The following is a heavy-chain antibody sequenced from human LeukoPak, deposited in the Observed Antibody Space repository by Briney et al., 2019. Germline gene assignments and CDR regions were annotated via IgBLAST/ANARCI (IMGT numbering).Heavy chain of an antibody. V-gene: IGHV4-30-2*01. CDR3: ARMPKPRTYYYDSSGYNPHFDY. J-gene: IGHJ4*02. CDR1: GGSISSGGYY. D-gene: IGHD3-22*01. CDR2: INHSGNT. Sequence: SQTLSLTCAVSGGSISSGGYYWSWIRQPPGKGLEWIGEINHSGNTNYNPSPKSRVTMSVDTSNNQFSLKLSSVTAADTAVYFCARMPKPRTYYYDSSGYNPHFDYWGQGTLVTVSS.